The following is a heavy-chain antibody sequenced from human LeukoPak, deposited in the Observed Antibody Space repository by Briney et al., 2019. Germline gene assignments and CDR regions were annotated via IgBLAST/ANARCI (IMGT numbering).Heavy chain of an antibody. CDR3: ARGFPRGLGYRDV. CDR1: GFTFSSYS. CDR2: ISSSSSYI. D-gene: IGHD5-12*01. V-gene: IGHV3-21*01. J-gene: IGHJ6*02. Sequence: PGGSLRLSCAASGFTFSSYSMNWVRQAPGKGLEWVSSISSSSSYIYYADSVKGRFTISRDNAKNSLYLQMNSLRAEDTAVYYCARGFPRGLGYRDVWGQGTTVTVSS.